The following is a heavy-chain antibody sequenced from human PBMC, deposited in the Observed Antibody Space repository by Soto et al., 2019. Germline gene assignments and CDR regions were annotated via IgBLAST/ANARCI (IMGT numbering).Heavy chain of an antibody. J-gene: IGHJ6*02. CDR3: AKDHRIWGRLVEYMDV. Sequence: GGSLRLSCAASGFTFSSYALGWVRQAPGRGLECVSAISGSGVSTFYAGSVKGRFTISRDTSKKTLYLQMNTLTAEDTAVYYCAKDHRIWGRLVEYMDVWGQGTTVTVYS. V-gene: IGHV3-23*01. CDR1: GFTFSSYA. CDR2: ISGSGVST. D-gene: IGHD3-10*01.